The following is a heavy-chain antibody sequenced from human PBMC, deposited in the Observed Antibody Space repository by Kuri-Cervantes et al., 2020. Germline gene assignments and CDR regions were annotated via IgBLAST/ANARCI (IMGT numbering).Heavy chain of an antibody. CDR1: GGSFSGYF. V-gene: IGHV4-34*01. J-gene: IGHJ6*03. D-gene: IGHD5-18*01. Sequence: SQTLSLTCAVYGGSFSGYFWSWIRQPPGKGLEWIGEINHSGSTNYNPSLKSRVTISVDTSKNQFSLKLSSVTAADTAVYFCARSGYSYGYANPSDRYYYYMDVWGKGTTVTVSS. CDR2: INHSGST. CDR3: ARSGYSYGYANPSDRYYYYMDV.